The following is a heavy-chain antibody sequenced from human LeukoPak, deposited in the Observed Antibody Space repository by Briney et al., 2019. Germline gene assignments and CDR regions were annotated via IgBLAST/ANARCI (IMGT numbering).Heavy chain of an antibody. V-gene: IGHV3-33*01. CDR2: IWYDGSNK. D-gene: IGHD3-9*01. Sequence: HPGGSLRLSCATSGFTFSSYGMHWVRQAPGRGLEWVGVIWYDGSNKDYADSVKGRFSIYRDNSRNTLSLLMNSLRAEDTAVYFCARGGRYTSDWYYFDYWGQGTLVTVSS. CDR3: ARGGRYTSDWYYFDY. J-gene: IGHJ4*02. CDR1: GFTFSSYG.